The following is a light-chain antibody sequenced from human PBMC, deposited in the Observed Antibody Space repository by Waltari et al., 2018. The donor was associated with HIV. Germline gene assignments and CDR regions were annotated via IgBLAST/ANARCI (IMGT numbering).Light chain of an antibody. Sequence: QSALTQPPSASGSLGQSVTISCTGSSSDIGAYDFVSWFQQHPHSAPKLVLYEVTRRPATVPVRFSGSRSGNTAFLTVAGLQPDDEATYFCSSYGDSLKVLFGGGTNVTVL. CDR1: SSDIGAYDF. CDR2: EVT. CDR3: SSYGDSLKVL. J-gene: IGLJ2*01. V-gene: IGLV2-8*01.